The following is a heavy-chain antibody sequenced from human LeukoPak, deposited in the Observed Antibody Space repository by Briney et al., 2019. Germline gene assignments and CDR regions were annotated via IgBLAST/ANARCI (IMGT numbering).Heavy chain of an antibody. D-gene: IGHD3-9*01. CDR3: ARGVGLRYFDWLSTPAPTYYFDY. CDR1: GESFSGYY. J-gene: IGHJ4*02. V-gene: IGHV4-34*01. Sequence: SETLSLTCAVYGESFSGYYWSWLRQPPGKGLEWIGEINHSGSTNYNPSLKSRVTISVDTSKNQFSLKLSSVTAADTAVYYCARGVGLRYFDWLSTPAPTYYFDYWGQGTLVTVSS. CDR2: INHSGST.